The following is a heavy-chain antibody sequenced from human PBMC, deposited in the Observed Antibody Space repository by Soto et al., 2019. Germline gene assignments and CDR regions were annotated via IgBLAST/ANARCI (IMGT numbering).Heavy chain of an antibody. D-gene: IGHD6-19*01. V-gene: IGHV1-3*01. CDR2: INAGNGNT. Sequence: ASVTVSCTASGYTFTGYAMHWVRQAPGQRLEWMGWINAGNGNTKYSQKFQGRVTITRDTSASTAYMELSSLRSEDTAVYYCARAVAVPADFDYWGQGTLVTVSS. CDR3: ARAVAVPADFDY. J-gene: IGHJ4*02. CDR1: GYTFTGYA.